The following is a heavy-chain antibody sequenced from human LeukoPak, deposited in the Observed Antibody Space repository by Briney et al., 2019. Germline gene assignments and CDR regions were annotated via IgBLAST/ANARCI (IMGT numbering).Heavy chain of an antibody. CDR1: GGSISSYY. D-gene: IGHD4-17*01. CDR3: ARALYGDYLNWFDP. CDR2: IYYSGST. J-gene: IGHJ5*02. V-gene: IGHV4-59*12. Sequence: SETLSLTCTVSGGSISSYYWSWIRQPPGKGLEWLGYIYYSGSTNYNPSLKSRVTISVDTSKNQFSLKLSSVTAADTAVYYCARALYGDYLNWFDPWGQGTLVTVSS.